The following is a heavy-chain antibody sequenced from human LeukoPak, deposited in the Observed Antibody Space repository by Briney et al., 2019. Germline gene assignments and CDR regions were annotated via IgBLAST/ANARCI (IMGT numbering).Heavy chain of an antibody. V-gene: IGHV1-69*06. CDR3: ARDRYCSSTSCYLVD. D-gene: IGHD2-2*01. CDR1: GGTFSSYA. J-gene: IGHJ4*02. CDR2: IIPIFGTA. Sequence: SVTVSCTASGGTFSSYAISWVRQAPGQGLEWMGGIIPIFGTANYAQKLQGRVTITADKSTSTAYMELSSLRSEDTAVYYCARDRYCSSTSCYLVDWGQGTLVTVSS.